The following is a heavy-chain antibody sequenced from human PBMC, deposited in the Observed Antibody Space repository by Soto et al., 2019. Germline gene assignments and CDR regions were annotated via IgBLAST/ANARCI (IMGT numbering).Heavy chain of an antibody. J-gene: IGHJ6*03. CDR1: GGSFSGYY. CDR3: ARVRPTVTTRYYYYMDV. D-gene: IGHD4-17*01. Sequence: QVQLQQWGAGLLKPSETLSLTCAVYGGSFSGYYWSWIRQPPGKGLEWIGEINHNGSTNYNTSLKSRVTVSVDTSKNQFSLKLSSVTAADTAVYYCARVRPTVTTRYYYYMDVWGKGTTVTVSS. CDR2: INHNGST. V-gene: IGHV4-34*01.